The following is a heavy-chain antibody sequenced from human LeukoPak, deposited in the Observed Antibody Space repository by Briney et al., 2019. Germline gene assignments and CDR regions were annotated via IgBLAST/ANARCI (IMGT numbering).Heavy chain of an antibody. CDR3: ARVWGSSGWYYFDY. Sequence: ASVKVSCKASGYTFTGYYIHWVRQAPGQGLEWMGWINPNSGGTNYAQKFQGRVTMTRDTSISTAYMELSRLRSDDTAVYYCARVWGSSGWYYFDYWGQRTMVTVSS. CDR2: INPNSGGT. CDR1: GYTFTGYY. J-gene: IGHJ4*02. V-gene: IGHV1-2*02. D-gene: IGHD6-19*01.